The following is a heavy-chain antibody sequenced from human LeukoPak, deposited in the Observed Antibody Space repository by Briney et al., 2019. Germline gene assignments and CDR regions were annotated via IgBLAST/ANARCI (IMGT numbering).Heavy chain of an antibody. V-gene: IGHV4-34*01. CDR1: GGSFSGYY. CDR2: INHSGSA. Sequence: SETLSLTCAVYGGSFSGYYWSWIRQPPGKGLEWIGEINHSGSANYNPSLKSRVTISVDTSKNQFSLKLSSVTAADTAVYYCARCPGLWFGELFSLSRHFDYWGQGTLVTVSS. D-gene: IGHD3-10*01. J-gene: IGHJ4*02. CDR3: ARCPGLWFGELFSLSRHFDY.